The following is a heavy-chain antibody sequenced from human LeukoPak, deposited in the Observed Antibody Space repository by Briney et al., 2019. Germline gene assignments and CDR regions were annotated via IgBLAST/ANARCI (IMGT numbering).Heavy chain of an antibody. J-gene: IGHJ3*02. CDR3: ARHRVRYCTNGSLAFDI. Sequence: SVKVSCKASGGTFSSYAISWVRQAPGQGLEWMGGIIPIFGTANYAQKFQGRVTITADKSTSTAYMELSSLRSEDTAVYYCARHRVRYCTNGSLAFDIWGQGTMVTVSS. V-gene: IGHV1-69*06. D-gene: IGHD2-8*01. CDR2: IIPIFGTA. CDR1: GGTFSSYA.